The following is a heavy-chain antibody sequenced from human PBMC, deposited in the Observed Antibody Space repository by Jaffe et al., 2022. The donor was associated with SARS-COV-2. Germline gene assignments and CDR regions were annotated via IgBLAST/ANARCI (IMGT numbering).Heavy chain of an antibody. CDR2: ISSNGDTI. J-gene: IGHJ3*02. CDR3: ARASFGFCSGSSCYSDAFDI. D-gene: IGHD2-15*01. CDR1: GFTFSSYE. Sequence: EVQLVESGGGLVQPGGSLRLSCAASGFTFSSYEMNWVRQAPGKGLEWVSYISSNGDTIYYADSVKGRFTTSRDNAKNSLSLQMNSLRVEDTAVYYCARASFGFCSGSSCYSDAFDIWGQGAMVTVSS. V-gene: IGHV3-48*03.